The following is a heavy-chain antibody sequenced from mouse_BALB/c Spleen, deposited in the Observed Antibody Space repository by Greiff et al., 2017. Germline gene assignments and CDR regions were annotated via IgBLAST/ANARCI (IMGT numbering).Heavy chain of an antibody. CDR3: ARHGGDYFDY. J-gene: IGHJ2*01. CDR2: ISSGGSYT. V-gene: IGHV5-6-4*01. Sequence: EVQRVESGGGLVKPGGSLKLSCAASGFTFSSYTMSWVRQTPEKRLEWVATISSGGSYTYYPDSVKGRFTISRDNAKNTLYLQMSSLKSEDTAMYYCARHGGDYFDYWGQGTTLTVSS. CDR1: GFTFSSYT.